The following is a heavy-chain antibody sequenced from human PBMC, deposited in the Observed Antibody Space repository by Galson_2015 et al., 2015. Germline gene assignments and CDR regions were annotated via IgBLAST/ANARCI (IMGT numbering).Heavy chain of an antibody. Sequence: PALVKPTQTLTLTCTFSGFSLSTSGMCVSWIRQPPGKALEWLALIDWDDDKYYSTSLKTRLTISKDTSKNQVVLTMTNMDPVDTATYYCARIPLYYYDSSGYWGKDYYYYGMGVWGQGTTVTVSS. CDR2: IDWDDDK. V-gene: IGHV2-70*01. J-gene: IGHJ6*02. CDR1: GFSLSTSGMC. D-gene: IGHD3-22*01. CDR3: ARIPLYYYDSSGYWGKDYYYYGMGV.